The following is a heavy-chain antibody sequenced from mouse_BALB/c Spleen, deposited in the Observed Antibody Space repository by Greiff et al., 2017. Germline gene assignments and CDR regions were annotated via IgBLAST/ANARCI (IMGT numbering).Heavy chain of an antibody. CDR1: GFTFSSYA. J-gene: IGHJ4*01. CDR3: ARGYGNYDYAMDY. D-gene: IGHD2-1*01. V-gene: IGHV5-6-5*01. CDR2: ISSGGST. Sequence: EVKVVESGGGLVKPGGSLKLSCAASGFTFSSYAMSWVRQTPEKRLEWVASISSGGSTYYPDSVKGRFTISRDNARNILYLQMSSLRSEDTAMYYCARGYGNYDYAMDYWGQGTSVTVSS.